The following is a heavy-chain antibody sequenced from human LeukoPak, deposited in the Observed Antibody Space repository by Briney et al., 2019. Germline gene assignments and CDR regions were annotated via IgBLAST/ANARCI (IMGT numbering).Heavy chain of an antibody. CDR1: GFTVSSNY. J-gene: IGHJ5*02. Sequence: GGSLRLSCAASGFTVSSNYMSWVRQAPGKGLEWVAFIRYDGSNKYYADSVKGRFTISRDNSKNTLYLQMNSLRAEDTAVYYCAKDRGGYPTNWFDPWGQGTLVTVSS. V-gene: IGHV3-30*02. D-gene: IGHD2-15*01. CDR3: AKDRGGYPTNWFDP. CDR2: IRYDGSNK.